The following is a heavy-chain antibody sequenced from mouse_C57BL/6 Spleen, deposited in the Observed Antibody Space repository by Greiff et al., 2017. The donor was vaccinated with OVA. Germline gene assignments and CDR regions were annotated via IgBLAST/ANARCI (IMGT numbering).Heavy chain of an antibody. CDR1: GYTFTDYN. CDR2: INPNNGGT. J-gene: IGHJ4*01. D-gene: IGHD2-4*01. V-gene: IGHV1-18*01. CDR3: GRRGDDYLYYAMDY. Sequence: EVQLQQSGPELVKPGASVKIPCKASGYTFTDYNMDWVKQSHGKSLEWIGDINPNNGGTIYNHKFKGKATLTVDKSSSTAYMELRSLTSEDTAVYYCGRRGDDYLYYAMDYWGQGTSVTVSS.